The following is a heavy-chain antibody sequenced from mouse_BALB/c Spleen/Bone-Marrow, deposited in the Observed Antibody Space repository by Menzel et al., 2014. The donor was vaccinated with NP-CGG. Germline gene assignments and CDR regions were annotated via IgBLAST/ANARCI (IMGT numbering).Heavy chain of an antibody. CDR2: IDPANGNI. V-gene: IGHV14-3*02. CDR1: GFNLKDTY. CDR3: ARYSYGSRGYYWDH. J-gene: IGHJ2*01. D-gene: IGHD1-1*01. Sequence: AQLQQSGAELVKPGASAKLSCTASGFNLKDTYMHWVKQRPEQGLEWIGRIDPANGNIKDDPKVQGKATITADTSSNTAYLQLSSLTSEDTAVYYCARYSYGSRGYYWDHWGQGTTLTVS.